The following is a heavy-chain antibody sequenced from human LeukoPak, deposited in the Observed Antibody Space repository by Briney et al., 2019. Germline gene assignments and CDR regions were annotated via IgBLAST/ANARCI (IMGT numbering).Heavy chain of an antibody. CDR3: ARHTRAARRGSVGFDY. V-gene: IGHV4-30-4*01. Sequence: SETLSLTCTVSGGSISSGDYYWSWIRQPPGKGLEWIGYIYYSGSTNYNPSLKSRVTISVDTSKNQFSLKLSSVTAADTAVYYCARHTRAARRGSVGFDYWGQGTLVTVSS. CDR1: GGSISSGDYY. CDR2: IYYSGST. J-gene: IGHJ4*02. D-gene: IGHD6-6*01.